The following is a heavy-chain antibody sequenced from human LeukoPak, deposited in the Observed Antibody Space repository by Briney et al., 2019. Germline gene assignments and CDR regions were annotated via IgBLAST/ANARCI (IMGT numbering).Heavy chain of an antibody. CDR1: GFTFRGAW. J-gene: IGHJ1*01. V-gene: IGHV3-74*01. Sequence: GGSLRLSCAASGFTFRGAWMHWVRQAPGKGLVWVSRINNDGSTTRHADSVKGRFTISRDNARNTLYLQMNSLRVEDTAVYYCARVSGPGMNEYYHLWGQGTLVTVSS. CDR2: INNDGSTT. D-gene: IGHD3-10*01. CDR3: ARVSGPGMNEYYHL.